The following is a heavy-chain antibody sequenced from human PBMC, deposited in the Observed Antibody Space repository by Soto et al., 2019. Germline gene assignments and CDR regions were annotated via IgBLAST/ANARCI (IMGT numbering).Heavy chain of an antibody. D-gene: IGHD2-15*01. J-gene: IGHJ4*02. CDR1: GYSFSMHA. V-gene: IGHV1-3*01. CDR2: IDAGNGNT. Sequence: ASVKVSCKASGYSFSMHAMHWVRQAPRQTLEWMGWIDAGNGNTNYSQKFQGRVTITRDTSASTAYLDLSSLRSEDTAIYYCARLQVSATPYYFDFWGPGTLVTVSS. CDR3: ARLQVSATPYYFDF.